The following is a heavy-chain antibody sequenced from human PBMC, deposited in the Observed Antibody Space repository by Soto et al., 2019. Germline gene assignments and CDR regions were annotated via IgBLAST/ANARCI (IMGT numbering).Heavy chain of an antibody. CDR3: AKDHLGGAMAVPFFDS. D-gene: IGHD3-16*01. CDR2: ITWNSGNI. J-gene: IGHJ4*01. CDR1: GFNFDDYA. V-gene: IGHV3-9*01. Sequence: GGSLRLSCAASGFNFDDYAMHWVRQAPGKGLEWVAGITWNSGNIAYADSVKGRFTISRDNAKNSLYLQMNSLRPEDTAFYFCAKDHLGGAMAVPFFDSRGHGALVTVSS.